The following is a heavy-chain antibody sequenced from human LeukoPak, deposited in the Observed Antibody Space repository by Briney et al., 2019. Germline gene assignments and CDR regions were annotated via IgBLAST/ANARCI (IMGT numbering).Heavy chain of an antibody. CDR2: IYYSGST. V-gene: IGHV4-59*05. CDR3: ASFTTVVRRYFDY. CDR1: GGSISSHY. J-gene: IGHJ4*02. D-gene: IGHD4-23*01. Sequence: SETLSLTCTVSGGSISSHYWSWIRQPPGKGLKWIGSIYYSGSTYYNPSLKSRVTISVDTSKNQFSLKLSSVTAADTAVYYCASFTTVVRRYFDYWGQGTLVTVSS.